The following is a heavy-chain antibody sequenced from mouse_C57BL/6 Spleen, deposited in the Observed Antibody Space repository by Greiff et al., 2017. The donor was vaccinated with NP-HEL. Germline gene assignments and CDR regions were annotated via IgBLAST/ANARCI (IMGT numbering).Heavy chain of an antibody. CDR1: GFNIKDDY. CDR3: TTVPGAWFAY. Sequence: VQLQQSGAELVRPGASVKLSCTASGFNIKDDYMHWVKQRPEQGLEWIGWIDPENGDTEYASKFQGKATITADTSSNTAYLQLSSLTSEDTAVFYCTTVPGAWFAYWGQGTLVTVSA. V-gene: IGHV14-4*01. J-gene: IGHJ3*01. CDR2: IDPENGDT. D-gene: IGHD6-1*01.